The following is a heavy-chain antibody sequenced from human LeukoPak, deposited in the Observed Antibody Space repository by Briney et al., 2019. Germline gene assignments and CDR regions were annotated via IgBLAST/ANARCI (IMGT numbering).Heavy chain of an antibody. D-gene: IGHD5-18*01. V-gene: IGHV4-39*07. CDR2: IYYSGST. J-gene: IGHJ3*02. CDR1: GGSISSSSYY. Sequence: PSETLSLTCTVSGGSISSSSYYWGWIRQPPGKGLEWIGSIYYSGSTYYNPSLKSRVTISVDTSKNQFSLKLSSVTAADTAVYYCARLTWIQLWPTRAPDAFDIWGQGTMVTVSS. CDR3: ARLTWIQLWPTRAPDAFDI.